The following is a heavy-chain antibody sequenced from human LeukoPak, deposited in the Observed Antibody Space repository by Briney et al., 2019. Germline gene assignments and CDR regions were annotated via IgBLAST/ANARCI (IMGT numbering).Heavy chain of an antibody. J-gene: IGHJ6*02. Sequence: GGSLRLSCAASGFTFTDYTLNWVRQAPGKGLEWVSSMCGIGGFVHYADSVKGRFTISRDNARSSLFLQMTSLRAEDTAVYFCARDDYSDSPTYYNGMDVWGQGTAVTVSS. CDR1: GFTFTDYT. CDR2: MCGIGGFV. V-gene: IGHV3-21*01. D-gene: IGHD4/OR15-4a*01. CDR3: ARDDYSDSPTYYNGMDV.